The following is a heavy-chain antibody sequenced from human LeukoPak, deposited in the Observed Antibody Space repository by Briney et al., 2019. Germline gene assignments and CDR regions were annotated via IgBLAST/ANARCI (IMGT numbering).Heavy chain of an antibody. CDR3: ARKYSSLIRFDY. CDR1: GFTFSSYG. D-gene: IGHD6-6*01. Sequence: GGSLRLSCAASGFTFSSYGMHWVRQAPGKGLEWVAVISYDGSNKYYADSVKGRFTISRDNSKNTLYLQMNSLRAEDTAAYYCARKYSSLIRFDYWGQGTLVTVSS. V-gene: IGHV3-30*19. J-gene: IGHJ4*02. CDR2: ISYDGSNK.